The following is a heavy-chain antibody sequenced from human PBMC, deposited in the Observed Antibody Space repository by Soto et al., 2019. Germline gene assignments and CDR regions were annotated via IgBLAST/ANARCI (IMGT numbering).Heavy chain of an antibody. CDR1: GFTFSSYA. V-gene: IGHV3-23*01. J-gene: IGHJ5*02. D-gene: IGHD2-15*01. Sequence: EVQLLESGGGLVQPGGSLRLSCAASGFTFSSYAMSWVRQAPGKGLEWVSAISGSGGSTYYADSVKGRFTISRDNSKNTLYLQMNSLRAEDTAVYYCAKGARMVVAATPSWFDPWGQGTLVTVSS. CDR2: ISGSGGST. CDR3: AKGARMVVAATPSWFDP.